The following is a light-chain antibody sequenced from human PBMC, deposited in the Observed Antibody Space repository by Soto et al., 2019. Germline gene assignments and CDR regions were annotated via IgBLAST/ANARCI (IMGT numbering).Light chain of an antibody. V-gene: IGKV1-5*01. CDR3: QQYHIYST. CDR1: QSISNR. CDR2: DAA. Sequence: DIQMTQSPSTLSASVGDRVTITCRASQSISNRVAWYQQKPGKGPKLLIYDAASLESGVPSRFSGSGSGTEFPLTISSLQPDDFATYYCQQYHIYSTFGQGTKVEIK. J-gene: IGKJ1*01.